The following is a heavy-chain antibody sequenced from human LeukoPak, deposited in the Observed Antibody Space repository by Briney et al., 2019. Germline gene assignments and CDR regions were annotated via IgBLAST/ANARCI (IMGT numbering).Heavy chain of an antibody. CDR3: ARDVDYGNPQGV. J-gene: IGHJ6*02. V-gene: IGHV3-21*01. CDR2: ISSSSSYI. Sequence: PGGSLRLSCAASGFTFSNFWMHWVRQAPGKGLEWVSSISSSSSYIYYADSVKGRFTISRDNAKNSLYLQMNSLRAEDTAVYYCARDVDYGNPQGVWGQGTTVTVSS. D-gene: IGHD4-17*01. CDR1: GFTFSNFW.